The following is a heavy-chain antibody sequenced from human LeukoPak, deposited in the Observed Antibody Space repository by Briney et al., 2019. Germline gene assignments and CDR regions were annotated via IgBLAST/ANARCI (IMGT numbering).Heavy chain of an antibody. CDR1: GGSFSGYY. V-gene: IGHV4-34*01. J-gene: IGHJ5*02. D-gene: IGHD1-26*01. CDR3: ARAWELRNYFDP. Sequence: SETLSLTCAVYGGSFSGYYWSWIRQPPGEGLEWIGEINHTGSTNYNPSLKSRVTISVDTSKNQFSLKVSSVTAADTAVYYCARAWELRNYFDPWGQGSLVTVSS. CDR2: INHTGST.